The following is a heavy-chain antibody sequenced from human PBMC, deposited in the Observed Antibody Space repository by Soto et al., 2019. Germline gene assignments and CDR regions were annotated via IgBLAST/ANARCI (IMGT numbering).Heavy chain of an antibody. CDR1: GLSICGYS. CDR3: ARAPYGAYAY. V-gene: IGHV3-49*03. CDR2: IRSKAHGGTT. D-gene: IGHD4-17*01. Sequence: GGSRTLSCTAGGLSICGYSMSWFQQAPGKGLEWVGFIRSKAHGGTTEYAASVKGRFTISRDNAKNSLYLQMNSLRAEDTAVYYCARAPYGAYAYWGQGTLVTVSS. J-gene: IGHJ4*02.